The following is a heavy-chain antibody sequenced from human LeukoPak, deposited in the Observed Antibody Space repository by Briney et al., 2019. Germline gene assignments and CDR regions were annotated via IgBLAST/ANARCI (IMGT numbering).Heavy chain of an antibody. Sequence: ASVKVSCKASGYTFNSYYMHWVRQAPGQGLEWMGIINPSGGSTSYAQKFQGRVTMTRDTSTSTVYMELSSLRSEDTAVYYCARGGYCSSTSCRRWFDPWGQGTLVTVSS. J-gene: IGHJ5*02. V-gene: IGHV1-46*02. CDR3: ARGGYCSSTSCRRWFDP. CDR2: INPSGGST. D-gene: IGHD2-2*01. CDR1: GYTFNSYY.